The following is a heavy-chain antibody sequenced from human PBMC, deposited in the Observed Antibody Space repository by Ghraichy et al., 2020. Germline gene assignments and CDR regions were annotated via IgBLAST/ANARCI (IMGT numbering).Heavy chain of an antibody. J-gene: IGHJ2*01. CDR3: ANIPVPGAWYFGL. D-gene: IGHD6-19*01. Sequence: GGSLRLSCAASGFTFSGIGMSWVRQAPGKGLEWVSSISASGGETYYADSVKGRFTISRDNSENTLYLQMNSLGAEDTAVYYCANIPVPGAWYFGLWGRGTLVTVSS. CDR2: ISASGGET. V-gene: IGHV3-23*01. CDR1: GFTFSGIG.